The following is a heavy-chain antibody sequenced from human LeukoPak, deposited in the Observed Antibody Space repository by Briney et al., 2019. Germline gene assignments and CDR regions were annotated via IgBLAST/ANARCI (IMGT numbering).Heavy chain of an antibody. Sequence: SETLSLTCTVSGGSISSSSYYWGWIRQPPGKGLEWIGSVYYSGSTYYNPSLKSRVTISVDTSKNQFSLKLSSVTAADTAVYYCARAGLEAYYGKSYFDYWGQGTLVTVSS. CDR1: GGSISSSSYY. D-gene: IGHD3-10*01. J-gene: IGHJ4*02. CDR2: VYYSGST. CDR3: ARAGLEAYYGKSYFDY. V-gene: IGHV4-39*01.